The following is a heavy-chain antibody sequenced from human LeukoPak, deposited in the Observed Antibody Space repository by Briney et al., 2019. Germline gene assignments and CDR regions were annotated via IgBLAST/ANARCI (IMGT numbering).Heavy chain of an antibody. CDR3: AKSPYGDYFDY. CDR2: ISWNSGDI. Sequence: SLRLSCAASGFTFDDFALHWVRQAPGKGLEWVSGISWNSGDIGYADSVKGRFTISRDNAKNSLYLQMNSLRAEDTALYYCAKSPYGDYFDYWGQGTLVTVSS. D-gene: IGHD4-17*01. CDR1: GFTFDDFA. J-gene: IGHJ4*02. V-gene: IGHV3-9*01.